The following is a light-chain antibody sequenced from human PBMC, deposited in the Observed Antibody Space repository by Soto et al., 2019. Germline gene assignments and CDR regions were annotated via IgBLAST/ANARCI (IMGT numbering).Light chain of an antibody. J-gene: IGKJ1*01. V-gene: IGKV1-39*01. CDR1: QYISSY. Sequence: DIQMTQSPSSLSASVGDRVTITCRASQYISSYLNWYQQKPGKAPKLLIYDAYSLQGGVPSRFSGSGSATDFTLTISSLQPEDFATYYCKQSYSNPRTVGQGTKVDIK. CDR2: DAY. CDR3: KQSYSNPRT.